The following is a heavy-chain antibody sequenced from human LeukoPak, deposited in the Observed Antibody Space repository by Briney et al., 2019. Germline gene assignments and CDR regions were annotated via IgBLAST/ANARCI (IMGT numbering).Heavy chain of an antibody. D-gene: IGHD1-26*01. J-gene: IGHJ4*02. V-gene: IGHV1-69*04. CDR1: GGTFSSYA. CDR2: IIPILGIA. Sequence: SVKVSCKASGGTFSSYAISWVRQAPGQGLEWMGRIIPILGIANYAQRFQGRVTITADKSTSTAYMELSSLRSEDTAVYYCAREGGLPFDYWGQGTLVTVSS. CDR3: AREGGLPFDY.